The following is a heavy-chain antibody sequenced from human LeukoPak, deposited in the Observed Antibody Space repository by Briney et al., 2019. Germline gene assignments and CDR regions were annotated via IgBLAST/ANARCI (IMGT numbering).Heavy chain of an antibody. CDR2: ISSSSSTI. CDR1: GFTFSSYS. J-gene: IGHJ3*02. CDR3: ARDPAAGYYDAFDI. Sequence: PGGSLRLSCAASGFTFSSYSMNLVRQAPGKGPEWVSYISSSSSTIYYADSVKGRFTISRDNAKNSLYLPMNSLRDEDTAVYYCARDPAAGYYDAFDIWGQGTMVTVSS. D-gene: IGHD3-9*01. V-gene: IGHV3-48*02.